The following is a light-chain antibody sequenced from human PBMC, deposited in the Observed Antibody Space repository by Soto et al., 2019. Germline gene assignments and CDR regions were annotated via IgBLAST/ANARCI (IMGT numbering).Light chain of an antibody. Sequence: IVMTQSPATLSVSPGERATLSCRASQSVRGNLAWYQQKPGQAPRLLIYGASTRATGIPARFSGSGSGTEFTLTISSLQSEDFAVYYCQQYNNWPPLTFGGGTKVEIK. J-gene: IGKJ4*01. V-gene: IGKV3-15*01. CDR1: QSVRGN. CDR2: GAS. CDR3: QQYNNWPPLT.